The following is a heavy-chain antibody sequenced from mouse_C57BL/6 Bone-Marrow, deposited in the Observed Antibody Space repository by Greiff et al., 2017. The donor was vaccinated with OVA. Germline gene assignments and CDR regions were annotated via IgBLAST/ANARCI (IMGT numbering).Heavy chain of an antibody. CDR3: ARMGNYGLVFAY. V-gene: IGHV2-2*01. CDR2: IWSGGST. D-gene: IGHD2-1*01. Sequence: VQRVESGPGLVQPSQSLSITCTVSGFSLTSYGVHWVRQSPGKGLEWLGVIWSGGSTDYNAAFISRLSISKDNSKSQVFFKMNSLQADDTAIYYCARMGNYGLVFAYWGQGTLVTVSA. CDR1: GFSLTSYG. J-gene: IGHJ3*01.